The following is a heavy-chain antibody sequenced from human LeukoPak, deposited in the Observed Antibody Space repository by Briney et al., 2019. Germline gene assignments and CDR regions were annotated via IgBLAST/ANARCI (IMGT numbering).Heavy chain of an antibody. J-gene: IGHJ4*02. Sequence: GGSLRLSCSASGFPFSNYALHWLRQAPGKGLEYLSAITSNWDTTYYADPVKGRLTISRDNSKMTLYRQMSSVRAEDLAVYYCLRGLMGSWDYWGQGTLVTVSS. D-gene: IGHD5-24*01. CDR1: GFPFSNYA. CDR3: LRGLMGSWDY. V-gene: IGHV3-64D*06. CDR2: ITSNWDTT.